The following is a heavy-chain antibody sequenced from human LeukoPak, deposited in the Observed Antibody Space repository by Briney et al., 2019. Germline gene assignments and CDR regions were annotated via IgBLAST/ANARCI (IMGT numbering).Heavy chain of an antibody. CDR3: ARNPTLQLWLPEARFDP. CDR2: INPHSGGT. J-gene: IGHJ5*02. Sequence: ASVKVSCKASGYILTDYYMHWVRQAPGQGLEWMGWINPHSGGTNFAQKFQARVTMTRDTSINTAYMEISRLRSDDTAVYYCARNPTLQLWLPEARFDPWGQGTLVTVSS. V-gene: IGHV1-2*02. CDR1: GYILTDYY. D-gene: IGHD5-18*01.